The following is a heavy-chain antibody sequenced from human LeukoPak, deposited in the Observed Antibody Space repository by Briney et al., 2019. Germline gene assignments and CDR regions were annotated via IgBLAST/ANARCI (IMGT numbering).Heavy chain of an antibody. CDR1: GFTFGDYA. Sequence: PGRSLRLSCTTSGFTFGDYAMSWVRQVPGKGLVWVSRINSDGSSTSYADSVKGRFTISRDNAKNTLYLQMNSLRAEDTAVYYCARPDYGGNRYAFDIWGQGTMVAVSS. V-gene: IGHV3-74*01. D-gene: IGHD4-23*01. CDR3: ARPDYGGNRYAFDI. CDR2: INSDGSST. J-gene: IGHJ3*02.